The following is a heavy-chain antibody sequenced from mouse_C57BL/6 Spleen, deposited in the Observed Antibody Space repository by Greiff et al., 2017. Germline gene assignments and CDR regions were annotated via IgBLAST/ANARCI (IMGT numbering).Heavy chain of an antibody. CDR3: ARVGDSNYGYFDV. V-gene: IGHV5-4*01. D-gene: IGHD2-5*01. CDR1: GFTFSSYA. CDR2: ISDGGSYT. Sequence: EVHLVESGGGLVKPGGSLKLSCAASGFTFSSYAMSWVRQTPEKRLEWVATISDGGSYTYYPDNVKGRFTISRDNAKNNLYLQMSHLKSEDTAMYYCARVGDSNYGYFDVWGTGTTVTVSS. J-gene: IGHJ1*03.